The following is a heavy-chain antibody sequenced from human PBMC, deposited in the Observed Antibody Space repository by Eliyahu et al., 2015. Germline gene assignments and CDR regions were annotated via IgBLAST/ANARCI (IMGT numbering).Heavy chain of an antibody. Sequence: EVHLVESGGDLVQPGRSLRLSCTASGFTFGDYAVTWVRQAPGKGLEWVTFIRSKVHGGTTEYAASVKGRFTISRDDSKSIAYLQMNSLKTEDTAVYYCAKGYGSGSYFDNWGQGTLVTVSS. D-gene: IGHD3-10*01. V-gene: IGHV3-49*04. CDR3: AKGYGSGSYFDN. CDR1: GFTFGDYA. J-gene: IGHJ5*02. CDR2: IRSKVHGGTT.